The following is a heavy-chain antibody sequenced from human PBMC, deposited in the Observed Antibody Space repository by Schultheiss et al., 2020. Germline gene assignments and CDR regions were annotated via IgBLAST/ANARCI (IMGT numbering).Heavy chain of an antibody. J-gene: IGHJ6*02. D-gene: IGHD2-2*01. CDR1: GFTFRSNA. CDR3: AKNGPCSSTSCYNYYYGMDV. CDR2: ISGSGANT. V-gene: IGHV3-23*01. Sequence: GGSLRLSCAASGFTFRSNAMSWVRQAPGKGLEWVSGISGSGANTYYADSVKGRFTISRDNSKNTLYLQMNSLRAEDTAVYYCAKNGPCSSTSCYNYYYGMDVWGQGTTVTVSS.